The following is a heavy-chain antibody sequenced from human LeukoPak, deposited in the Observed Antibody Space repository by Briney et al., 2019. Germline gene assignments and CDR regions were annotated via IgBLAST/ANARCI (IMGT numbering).Heavy chain of an antibody. CDR2: ISAYNGNT. CDR3: ARVMSSPPISMYYFDY. V-gene: IGHV1-18*04. D-gene: IGHD5/OR15-5a*01. Sequence: GASVKVSCKASGYTFTSYGISWVRQAPGQGLEWMGWISAYNGNTNYAQKLQGRVTMTTDTSTSTAYMELRSLRSDATAVYYCARVMSSPPISMYYFDYWGQGTLVTVSS. J-gene: IGHJ4*02. CDR1: GYTFTSYG.